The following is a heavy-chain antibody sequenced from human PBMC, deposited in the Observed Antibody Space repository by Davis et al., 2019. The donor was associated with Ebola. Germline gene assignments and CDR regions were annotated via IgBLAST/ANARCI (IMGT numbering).Heavy chain of an antibody. CDR3: ARWQWLGFDY. CDR2: IYYSGST. D-gene: IGHD6-19*01. V-gene: IGHV4-31*03. Sequence: SETLSLTCTLSAGSISSGGYYWSWIRQHPGKGLEWIGYIYYSGSTYYNPSLKSRVTISVDTSKNQFSLKLSSVTAADTAVYYCARWQWLGFDYWGQGTLVTVSS. J-gene: IGHJ4*02. CDR1: AGSISSGGYY.